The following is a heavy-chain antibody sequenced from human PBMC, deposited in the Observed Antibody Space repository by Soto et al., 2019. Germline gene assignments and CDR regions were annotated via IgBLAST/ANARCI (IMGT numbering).Heavy chain of an antibody. J-gene: IGHJ4*01. CDR2: INPNSGGT. D-gene: IGHD5-12*01. V-gene: IGHV1-2*02. Sequence: QVQLEQSGAEVKKPGASVKVSCKASGFTFTGHYIHWVRQAPGQGLEWMGWINPNSGGTSYAQKFQGRVTMTRDTSITTAYMELSRLSSDDTAVYYCATIRVRGGPLRFEDGGQGMLISVSS. CDR3: ATIRVRGGPLRFED. CDR1: GFTFTGHY.